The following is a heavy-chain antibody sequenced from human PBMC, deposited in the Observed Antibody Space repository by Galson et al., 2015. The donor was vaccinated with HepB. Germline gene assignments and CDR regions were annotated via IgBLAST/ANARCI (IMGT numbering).Heavy chain of an antibody. Sequence: SLRLSCAASGFSFSTYAMHWVRQAPGKGLEWVANIKQDGSEKYYVDSVKGRFTISRDNAKNSLYLQMNSLRAEDTAVYYCARDRFYRPIYSSSWYKNFDYWGQGTLVTVSS. D-gene: IGHD6-13*01. V-gene: IGHV3-7*03. CDR2: IKQDGSEK. CDR1: GFSFSTYA. J-gene: IGHJ4*02. CDR3: ARDRFYRPIYSSSWYKNFDY.